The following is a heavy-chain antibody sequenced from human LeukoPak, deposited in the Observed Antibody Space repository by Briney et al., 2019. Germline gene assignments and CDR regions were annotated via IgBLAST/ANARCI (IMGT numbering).Heavy chain of an antibody. J-gene: IGHJ4*02. Sequence: GRSLRLSCAASGFTFDDYAMHWVRQAPGKGLEWVSGISWNSGSIGYADSVKGRFTISRDNAKNCLYLQMNSLRAEDMALYYCAKAGLNGDYVDYWGQGTLVTVSS. D-gene: IGHD4-17*01. CDR2: ISWNSGSI. CDR3: AKAGLNGDYVDY. V-gene: IGHV3-9*03. CDR1: GFTFDDYA.